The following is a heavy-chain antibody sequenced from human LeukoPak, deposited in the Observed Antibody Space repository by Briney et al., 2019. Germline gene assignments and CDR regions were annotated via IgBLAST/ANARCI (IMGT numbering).Heavy chain of an antibody. V-gene: IGHV3-23*01. CDR3: AKGGSGYYDILTGYFRPDY. J-gene: IGHJ4*02. D-gene: IGHD3-9*01. CDR2: ISGSGGST. Sequence: GGSLRLSCAASGFTFSSYAMSWVRQAPGKGLEWVSAISGSGGSTYYADSVKGRFPISRDNSKNTLYLQMNSLRAEDTAVYYCAKGGSGYYDILTGYFRPDYWGQGTLVTVSS. CDR1: GFTFSSYA.